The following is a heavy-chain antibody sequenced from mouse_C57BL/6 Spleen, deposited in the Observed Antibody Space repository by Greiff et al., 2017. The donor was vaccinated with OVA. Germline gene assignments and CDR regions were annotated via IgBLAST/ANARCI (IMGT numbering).Heavy chain of an antibody. Sequence: QVQLQQPGAELVKPGASVKLSCKASGYTFTSYWMHWVKQRPGQGLEWIGMIHPNSGSTNYNEKFKSKATLTVDKSSSTAYMQLSSLTSEDAAVYYCARYTTVVADYWGQGTTLTVSS. CDR2: IHPNSGST. J-gene: IGHJ2*01. V-gene: IGHV1-64*01. CDR3: ARYTTVVADY. CDR1: GYTFTSYW. D-gene: IGHD1-1*01.